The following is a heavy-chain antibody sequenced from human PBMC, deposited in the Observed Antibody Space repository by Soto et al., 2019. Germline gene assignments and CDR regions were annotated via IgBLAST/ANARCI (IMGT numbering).Heavy chain of an antibody. J-gene: IGHJ4*02. CDR2: MNPDGSNR. D-gene: IGHD2-21*01. V-gene: IGHV3-74*01. CDR3: ARGGEVGAGQYYLDDS. Sequence: EVQLVESGGDLVQPGGSLRLSCEASGFTFSSNWMHWVRQGPGKGLVWVSRMNPDGSNRGYADAVKGRFTISRDNARNTVFLQMSSLRAEDTSVYYCARGGEVGAGQYYLDDSWGQGTLVTVSS. CDR1: GFTFSSNW.